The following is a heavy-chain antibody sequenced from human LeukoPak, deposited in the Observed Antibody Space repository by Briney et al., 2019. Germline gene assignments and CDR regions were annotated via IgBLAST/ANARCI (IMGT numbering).Heavy chain of an antibody. CDR1: GGSISSSNW. CDR3: ASGGTVYCSGGSCYDY. CDR2: IYHSGST. D-gene: IGHD2-15*01. V-gene: IGHV4-4*02. Sequence: SETLSLTCAVSGGSISSSNWWSWVRQPPGKGLEWIGGIYHSGSTNYNPSLKSRVTISVDKSKNQFSLKLSSVTAADTAVYYCASGGTVYCSGGSCYDYWGRGTLATVSS. J-gene: IGHJ4*02.